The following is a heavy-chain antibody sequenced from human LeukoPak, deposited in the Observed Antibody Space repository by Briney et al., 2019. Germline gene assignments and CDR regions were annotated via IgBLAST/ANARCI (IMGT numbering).Heavy chain of an antibody. CDR1: GGSFSGYY. CDR3: ARGPPLRWLQSGTVDY. V-gene: IGHV4-34*01. Sequence: SETLSLTCAVYGGSFSGYYWSWIRQPPGKGLEWIGEINHSGSTNYNPSLKSRVTISVDTSKNQFSLKLSSVTAAGTAVYYCARGPPLRWLQSGTVDYWGQGTLVTVSS. D-gene: IGHD5-24*01. J-gene: IGHJ4*02. CDR2: INHSGST.